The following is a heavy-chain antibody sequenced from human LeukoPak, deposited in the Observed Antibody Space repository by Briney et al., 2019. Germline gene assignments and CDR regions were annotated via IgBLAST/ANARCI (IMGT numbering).Heavy chain of an antibody. V-gene: IGHV3-74*01. D-gene: IGHD6-19*01. J-gene: IGHJ4*02. Sequence: GGSLRLSCAASGFTFSSYWMHWVRQVPGKGLVWVSRINGDGSSTNYADAVKGRFTISRDNTKNTLYLQMNSLRAEDTAVYYCARGYSSGSRWGYWGQGPLVTVSS. CDR1: GFTFSSYW. CDR3: ARGYSSGSRWGY. CDR2: INGDGSST.